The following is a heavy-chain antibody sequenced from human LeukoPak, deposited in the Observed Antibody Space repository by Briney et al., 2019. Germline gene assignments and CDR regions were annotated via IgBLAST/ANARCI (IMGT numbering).Heavy chain of an antibody. CDR3: ARGAAEGLDR. J-gene: IGHJ5*02. CDR1: GYTFTSNA. D-gene: IGHD6-13*01. Sequence: GASVKVSCKASGYTFTSNAMHWVRQAPGQRPEWMGWINTGNGNTKYSQKFQGRVTISRDTSANTAYMEVSSLRSEDTAVYHCARGAAEGLDRWGQGTLVTVSS. CDR2: INTGNGNT. V-gene: IGHV1-3*04.